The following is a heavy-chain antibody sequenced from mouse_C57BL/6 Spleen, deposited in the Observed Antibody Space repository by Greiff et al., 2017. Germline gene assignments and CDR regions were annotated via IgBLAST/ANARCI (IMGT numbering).Heavy chain of an antibody. CDR2: IYPYNGVS. D-gene: IGHD3-2*02. J-gene: IGHJ4*01. CDR1: GYSFTGYY. Sequence: VHVKQSGPELVKPGASVKISCKASGYSFTGYYMHWVKQSHGNILDWIGYIYPYNGVSSYNQKFKGKATLTVDKSSSTAYMELRSLTSEDSAVYYCARSADSSGYRSDYYAMDYWGQGTSVTVSS. V-gene: IGHV1-31*01. CDR3: ARSADSSGYRSDYYAMDY.